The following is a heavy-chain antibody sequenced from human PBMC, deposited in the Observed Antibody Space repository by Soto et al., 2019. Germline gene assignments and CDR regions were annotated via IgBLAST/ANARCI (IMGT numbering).Heavy chain of an antibody. Sequence: PGGSLRLSCAASGFTFSSCWMSWVRQAPGKGLEWVALITYDGSDKDNPDSVKGRFTISRDISKNTLYLQMDSLRTEDTAVYHCASSPGFLPPPQYYRYGMAVWGQGTTVTVSS. CDR1: GFTFSSCW. CDR2: ITYDGSDK. J-gene: IGHJ6*02. CDR3: ASSPGFLPPPQYYRYGMAV. D-gene: IGHD3-10*01. V-gene: IGHV3-30*02.